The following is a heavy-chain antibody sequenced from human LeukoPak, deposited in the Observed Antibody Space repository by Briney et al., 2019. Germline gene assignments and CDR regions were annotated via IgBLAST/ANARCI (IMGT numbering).Heavy chain of an antibody. D-gene: IGHD6-19*01. Sequence: GGSLRLSCAASGFTFSNAWMSWVRQAPGKGLEWVSAISGSGGSTYYADSVKGRFTISRDNSKNTLYLQMNSLRAEDTAVYYCAKDPYSSGWYYFDYWGQGTLVTVSS. V-gene: IGHV3-23*01. CDR1: GFTFSNAW. CDR2: ISGSGGST. CDR3: AKDPYSSGWYYFDY. J-gene: IGHJ4*02.